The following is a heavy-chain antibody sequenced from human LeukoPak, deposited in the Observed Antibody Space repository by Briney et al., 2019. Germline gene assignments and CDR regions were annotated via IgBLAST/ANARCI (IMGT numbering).Heavy chain of an antibody. Sequence: SETLSLTCAVSGGSISSSNWWSWVRPPPGKGVEWIGEIYHSGSTNYNPSLKSRVTISVDKSKNQFSLKLSSVTAADTAVYYCASLYDKEYFDYWGQGTLVTVSS. J-gene: IGHJ4*02. CDR1: GGSISSSNW. CDR2: IYHSGST. V-gene: IGHV4-4*02. CDR3: ASLYDKEYFDY. D-gene: IGHD3-9*01.